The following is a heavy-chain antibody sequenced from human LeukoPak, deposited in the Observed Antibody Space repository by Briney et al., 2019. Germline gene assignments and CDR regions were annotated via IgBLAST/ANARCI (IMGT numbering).Heavy chain of an antibody. CDR1: GYTFTSYY. CDR2: INPSGGST. V-gene: IGHV1-46*01. CDR3: ARDGHSILMAYAIDSYYMDV. Sequence: VASVKVSCKASGYTFTSYYMHWVRQAPGQGLEWMGIINPSGGSTSYAQKFQGRVTMTRDMSTSTVYMELSSLRSEDTAVYYCARDGHSILMAYAIDSYYMDVWGKGTTVTVSS. J-gene: IGHJ6*03. D-gene: IGHD2-8*01.